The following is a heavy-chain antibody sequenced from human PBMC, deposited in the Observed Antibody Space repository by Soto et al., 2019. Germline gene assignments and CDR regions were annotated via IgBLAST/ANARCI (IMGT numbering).Heavy chain of an antibody. CDR2: ISPYDDNT. CDR1: GYTFTSYG. CDR3: ARGGYYDSSGSRNYHYYGMDA. D-gene: IGHD3-22*01. J-gene: IGHJ6*02. Sequence: QVQLVQSGTEVKKPGASVKVSCKASGYTFTSYGISWVRQAPGQGLEWMGWISPYDDNTHYAQNLQGRVTMTTDTSTRTAYMELRSLRSDDTAVYYCARGGYYDSSGSRNYHYYGMDAWGQGTTVTVS. V-gene: IGHV1-18*01.